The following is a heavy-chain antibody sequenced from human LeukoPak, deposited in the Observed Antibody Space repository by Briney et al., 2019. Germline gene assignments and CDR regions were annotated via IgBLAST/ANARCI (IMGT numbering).Heavy chain of an antibody. CDR1: GGSISSYY. CDR3: ARGFSGWYYLDY. CDR2: IYYSGST. Sequence: SETLSLTCTVSGGSISSYYWSWIRQPPGKGLEWIGYIYYSGSTNYNPSLKSRVTISVDTSKNQFSLKMRSVSAADTAAYYCARGFSGWYYLDYWGQGTLVTVSS. V-gene: IGHV4-59*01. J-gene: IGHJ4*02. D-gene: IGHD6-19*01.